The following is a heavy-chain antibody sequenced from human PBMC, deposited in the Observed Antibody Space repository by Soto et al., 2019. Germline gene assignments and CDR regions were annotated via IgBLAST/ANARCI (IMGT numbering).Heavy chain of an antibody. J-gene: IGHJ6*02. D-gene: IGHD4-4*01. Sequence: SSETLSLTCVVSGGSISSSNWWTWVRLPPGKGLEWIGEIYHSGSTNYNPSLKSRLFISVDKSKNQFSLNLSSVTAADTAMYYCARGRGDYSYSYSGLDVWGQGTTVTVSS. CDR3: ARGRGDYSYSYSGLDV. V-gene: IGHV4-4*02. CDR2: IYHSGST. CDR1: GGSISSSNW.